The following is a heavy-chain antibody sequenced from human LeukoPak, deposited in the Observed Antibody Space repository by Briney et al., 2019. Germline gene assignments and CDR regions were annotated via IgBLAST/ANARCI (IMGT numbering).Heavy chain of an antibody. CDR2: IRSKANSYAT. D-gene: IGHD3-10*01. V-gene: IGHV3-73*01. CDR1: GFTFSGSA. CDR3: TRRGFTMVRGAIKPYGMDV. Sequence: GGSLRLSCAASGFTFSGSAMHWVRQPSGKGLEWVGRIRSKANSYATAYAASVKGRFTISRDDSKNTAYLQMNSLKTEDTAVYYCTRRGFTMVRGAIKPYGMDVWGQGTTVTVSS. J-gene: IGHJ6*02.